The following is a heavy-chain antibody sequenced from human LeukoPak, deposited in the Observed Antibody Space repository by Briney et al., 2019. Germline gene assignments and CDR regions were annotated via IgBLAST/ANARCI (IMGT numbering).Heavy chain of an antibody. CDR2: IYYSGST. J-gene: IGHJ4*02. CDR3: ARVVLWFGELSSFDY. Sequence: SETLSLTCTVSGGSISSYYWSWIRQPPGKGLEWIGYIYYSGSTNCNPSLESRVTISVDTSKNQFSLRLSSVTAADTAVYYCARVVLWFGELSSFDYWGQGTLVTVSS. V-gene: IGHV4-59*12. CDR1: GGSISSYY. D-gene: IGHD3-10*01.